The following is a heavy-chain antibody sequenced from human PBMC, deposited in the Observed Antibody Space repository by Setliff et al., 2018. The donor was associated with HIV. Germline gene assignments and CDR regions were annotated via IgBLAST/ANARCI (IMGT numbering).Heavy chain of an antibody. J-gene: IGHJ3*02. Sequence: KTSETLSLTCAVSGDSISSVSYSWGWIRQPPGKGLEWIGSIYYSGSTKYNPSLTSRVTISVDTSKNHFSLKLTSVTAADTAVYYCARAEMATIVAFDIWGQGTMVTVSS. CDR3: ARAEMATIVAFDI. V-gene: IGHV4-39*07. CDR2: IYYSGST. CDR1: GDSISSVSYS. D-gene: IGHD5-12*01.